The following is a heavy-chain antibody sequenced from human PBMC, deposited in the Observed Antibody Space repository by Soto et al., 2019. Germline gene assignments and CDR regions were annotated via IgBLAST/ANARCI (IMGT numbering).Heavy chain of an antibody. Sequence: ASVKVSCNVSVYSLTELSIHWVRQAPGEGLEWMGGYDLEKGETIYAQKFQGRVTMTEDSPADTPYMQLRSLRSEDTAVYYCAIEVGRSNQLDLWGQGTTVTV. J-gene: IGHJ6*01. D-gene: IGHD6-13*01. CDR1: VYSLTELS. CDR2: YDLEKGET. V-gene: IGHV1-24*01. CDR3: AIEVGRSNQLDL.